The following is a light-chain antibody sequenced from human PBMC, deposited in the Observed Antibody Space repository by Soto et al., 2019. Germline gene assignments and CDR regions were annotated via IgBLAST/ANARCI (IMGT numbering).Light chain of an antibody. J-gene: IGKJ5*01. CDR3: QQYYTYWIT. V-gene: IGKV1-8*01. CDR2: AAS. CDR1: QGISSY. Sequence: AIQLTQSPFSLSASTGDSVTIXXRASQGISSYLAWFQQKPGKAPXPLISAASTSQSGVPSRFSGSGSGTDFNLTISYLQSEDFATYYCQQYYTYWITFGQGTRLEI.